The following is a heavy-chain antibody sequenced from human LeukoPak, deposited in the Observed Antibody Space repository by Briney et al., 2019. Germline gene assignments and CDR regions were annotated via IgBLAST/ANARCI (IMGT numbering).Heavy chain of an antibody. CDR2: IKSKTDGGTT. J-gene: IGHJ4*02. V-gene: IGHV3-15*01. Sequence: GGSLRLSCAASGFTFSNAWMSWVRQAPGKGLEWVGRIKSKTDGGTTDYAAPVKGRFTISRDDSKNTLYLQMNSLKTEDTAVYYCTTDPGYSGYDSPELIAAAGPRDYWGQGTLVTVSS. CDR1: GFTFSNAW. CDR3: TTDPGYSGYDSPELIAAAGPRDY. D-gene: IGHD5-12*01.